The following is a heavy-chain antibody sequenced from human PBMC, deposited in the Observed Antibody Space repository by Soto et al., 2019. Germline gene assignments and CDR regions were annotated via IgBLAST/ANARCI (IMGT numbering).Heavy chain of an antibody. V-gene: IGHV4-61*01. CDR2: TTDPGNT. CDR1: GGSGSSTSHC. Sequence: TATLTLTRSLSGGSGSSTSHCWSWIRPFPVKGLEWTASTTDPGNTNYNPSLKSRVTISMDTSKNQLSLKLTSMTAADTAVYYCARDRHAGFTHYFDPWGQGTLVTVSS. D-gene: IGHD1-26*01. CDR3: ARDRHAGFTHYFDP. J-gene: IGHJ5*02.